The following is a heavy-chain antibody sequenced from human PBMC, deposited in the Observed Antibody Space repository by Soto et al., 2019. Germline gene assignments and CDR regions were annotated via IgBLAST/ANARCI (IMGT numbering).Heavy chain of an antibody. V-gene: IGHV1-69*13. CDR1: GGTFSSYS. Sequence: SVKVSCKASGGTFSSYSINWVRQAPGQGLEWMGEIIPIFGTANYAQKFQGRVTITADESTSTAYMELSGLRSEDTAVYYCARDGGRHSGGIDYWGQGTLVTVSS. J-gene: IGHJ4*02. D-gene: IGHD1-26*01. CDR2: IIPIFGTA. CDR3: ARDGGRHSGGIDY.